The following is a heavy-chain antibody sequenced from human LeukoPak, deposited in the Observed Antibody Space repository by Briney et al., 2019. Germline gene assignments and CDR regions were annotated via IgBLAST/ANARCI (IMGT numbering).Heavy chain of an antibody. V-gene: IGHV4-59*08. J-gene: IGHJ2*01. D-gene: IGHD6-19*01. CDR3: AKTVAGYWYFDL. CDR2: IYYSGST. CDR1: GGSISHYF. Sequence: PSETLSLTCTVSGGSISHYFWSWIRQPPGKALEWTGYIYYSGSTNYNPSLKSRVTISVDTSKNQFSLKLSSVTAADTAVYYCAKTVAGYWYFDLWGRGTLVTVSS.